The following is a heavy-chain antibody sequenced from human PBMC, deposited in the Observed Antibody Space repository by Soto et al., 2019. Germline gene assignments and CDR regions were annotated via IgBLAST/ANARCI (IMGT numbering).Heavy chain of an antibody. CDR1: GYTFTGYY. CDR2: INPNSGGT. CDR3: ARDYYDSPPYGMAV. V-gene: IGHV1-2*04. Sequence: ASVKVSCKASGYTFTGYYMHWVRQAPGQGLEWMGWINPNSGGTNYAQKFQGWVTMTRDTSISTAYMELSRLRSDDTAVYYCARDYYDSPPYGMAVWGQGTTVTVS. J-gene: IGHJ6*02. D-gene: IGHD3-22*01.